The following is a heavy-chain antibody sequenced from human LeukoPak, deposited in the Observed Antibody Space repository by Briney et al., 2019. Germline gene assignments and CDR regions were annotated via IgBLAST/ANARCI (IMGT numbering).Heavy chain of an antibody. Sequence: GRSLRLSRAASGLTFSSYAMSWVRHAPGRGLGWVSAISGSGASTYSAHSIEGTSTISRDTSKNTLYLQMHSLRAEDTAVYYCAKIQNCFDPWGQATLVTVSS. CDR3: AKIQNCFDP. CDR1: GLTFSSYA. J-gene: IGHJ5*02. CDR2: ISGSGAST. V-gene: IGHV3-23*01.